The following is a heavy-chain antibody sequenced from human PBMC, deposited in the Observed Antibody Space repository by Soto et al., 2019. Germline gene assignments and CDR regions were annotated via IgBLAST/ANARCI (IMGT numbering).Heavy chain of an antibody. V-gene: IGHV1-2*04. CDR2: INPNSGGT. CDR3: ARSKAVRYFDWSTFDY. J-gene: IGHJ4*02. Sequence: ASVKLSCKASGDTFNGYYMHWVRQAPGQGLEWMGWINPNSGGTNYAQKFQGWVTMTRDTSISTAYMELSRLRSDDTAVYYCARSKAVRYFDWSTFDYWGQGTLVTVSS. D-gene: IGHD3-9*01. CDR1: GDTFNGYY.